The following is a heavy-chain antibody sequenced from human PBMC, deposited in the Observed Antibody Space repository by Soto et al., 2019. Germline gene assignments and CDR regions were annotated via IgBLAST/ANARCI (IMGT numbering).Heavy chain of an antibody. CDR1: GFTFSSYS. Sequence: PGGSLRLSCAASGFTFSSYSMNWVRQAPGKGLEWVSSISSSSSYIYYADSVKGRFTISRDNAKNSLYLQMNSLRAEDTAVYYCARDPYLYYYGSGSSLNWFDPWGQGTLVTVSS. D-gene: IGHD3-10*01. J-gene: IGHJ5*02. V-gene: IGHV3-21*01. CDR2: ISSSSSYI. CDR3: ARDPYLYYYGSGSSLNWFDP.